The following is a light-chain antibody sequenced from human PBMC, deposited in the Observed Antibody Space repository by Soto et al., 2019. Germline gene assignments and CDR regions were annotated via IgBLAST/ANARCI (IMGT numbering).Light chain of an antibody. J-gene: IGKJ4*01. V-gene: IGKV3-11*01. Sequence: EIVLTQSPATLSLSPGERATLSCRASQSVSSYLAWYQQKPGQAPMLLIYDASNRATGIPARFSGSGSGTDFTLTISSLEPEDFAVYYCQQRSNWLLTFVGGTKVEIK. CDR2: DAS. CDR3: QQRSNWLLT. CDR1: QSVSSY.